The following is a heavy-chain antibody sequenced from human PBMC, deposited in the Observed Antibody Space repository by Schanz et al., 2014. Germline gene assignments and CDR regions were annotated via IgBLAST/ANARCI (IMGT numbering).Heavy chain of an antibody. CDR3: ARARVDYGEVDY. CDR1: GFSLNTYG. D-gene: IGHD4-17*01. Sequence: QAQLMESGGGVVQPGTSLILSCSVSGFSLNTYGIHWFRQPAGKGLEWVAVIWNNGVTKYYADSVRGRFTISRDRFQNTLYLRMSSLRAEDTAVYYCARARVDYGEVDYWGQGTLVTVSS. V-gene: IGHV3-33*01. J-gene: IGHJ4*02. CDR2: IWNNGVTK.